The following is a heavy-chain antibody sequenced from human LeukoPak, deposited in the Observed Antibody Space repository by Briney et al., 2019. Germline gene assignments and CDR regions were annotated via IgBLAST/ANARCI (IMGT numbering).Heavy chain of an antibody. CDR2: FDPEDGET. V-gene: IGHV1-24*01. CDR1: GYTLTELS. J-gene: IGHJ3*02. D-gene: IGHD2/OR15-2a*01. CDR3: ATRTTTSAFDI. Sequence: ASVKVSCKVSGYTLTELSMHWVRQAPGKGLEWMGGFDPEDGETIYAQKFQGRVTMIEDTSTDTAYMELSSLRSEDTAVYYCATRTTTSAFDIWGLGTMVTVSS.